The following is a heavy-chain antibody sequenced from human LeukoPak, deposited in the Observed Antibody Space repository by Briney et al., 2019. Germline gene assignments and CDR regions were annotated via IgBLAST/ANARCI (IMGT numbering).Heavy chain of an antibody. CDR2: IYYSGST. CDR1: GGSISSSSYY. CDR3: ARRLSIVGVRDAFDI. V-gene: IGHV4-39*07. J-gene: IGHJ3*02. D-gene: IGHD1-26*01. Sequence: PSETLSLTCTVSGGSISSSSYYWGWIRQPPGKGLEWIGSIYYSGSTYYNPSLKSRVIISVDTSKNQFSLNLSSVTAADTAVYYCARRLSIVGVRDAFDIWGQGTMVTVSS.